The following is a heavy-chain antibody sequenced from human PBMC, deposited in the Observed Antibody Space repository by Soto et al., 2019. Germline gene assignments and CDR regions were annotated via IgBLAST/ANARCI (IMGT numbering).Heavy chain of an antibody. Sequence: QVQLQESGPGLVKPSGTLSLTCAVSGGSISSTNWWSWVRQPPGKGLEWIGEIYHSGSTNYNPSLKSRVTISVDKANNQFSLNLSSVTAADTAVYYCAAICSGDCYRGDYWGQGTLVTVSS. CDR2: IYHSGST. CDR3: AAICSGDCYRGDY. D-gene: IGHD2-21*02. CDR1: GGSISSTNW. J-gene: IGHJ4*02. V-gene: IGHV4-4*02.